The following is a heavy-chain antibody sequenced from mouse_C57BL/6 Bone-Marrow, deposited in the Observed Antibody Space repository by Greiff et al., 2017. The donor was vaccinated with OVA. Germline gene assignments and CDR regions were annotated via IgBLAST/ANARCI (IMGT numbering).Heavy chain of an antibody. CDR1: GFTFSDFY. CDR3: ARDAGDYYGSSYPFAY. V-gene: IGHV7-1*01. CDR2: SRNKANDYTT. D-gene: IGHD1-1*01. Sequence: EVMLVESGGGLVQSGRSLRLSCATSGFTFSDFYMEWVRQAPGKGLEWIAASRNKANDYTTEYSASVKGRFIVSRDTSQSILYLQMNALRAEDTAIYYCARDAGDYYGSSYPFAYWGQGTLVTVSA. J-gene: IGHJ3*01.